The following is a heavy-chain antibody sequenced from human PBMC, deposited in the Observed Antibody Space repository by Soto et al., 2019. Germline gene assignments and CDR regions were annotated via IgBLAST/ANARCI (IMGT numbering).Heavy chain of an antibody. CDR2: IIPIFGTA. D-gene: IGHD1-26*01. J-gene: IGHJ4*02. V-gene: IGHV1-69*13. CDR1: GGTFSSDA. Sequence: SVKVSCKASGGTFSSDAISWVRQAPGQGLEWMGGIIPIFGTANYAQKFQGRVTITADESTSTAYMELSSLRSEDTAVYYCANDLVGARHLGTKFDYWGQGTLVTVSS. CDR3: ANDLVGARHLGTKFDY.